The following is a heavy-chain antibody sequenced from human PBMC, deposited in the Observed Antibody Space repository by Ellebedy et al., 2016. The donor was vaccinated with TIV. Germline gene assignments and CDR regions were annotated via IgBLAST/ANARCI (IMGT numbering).Heavy chain of an antibody. CDR3: ARSNWLDP. CDR2: IKDDGSEM. CDR1: GFSIRNYW. V-gene: IGHV3-7*03. Sequence: GESLKISCVASGFSIRNYWMNWVRQAPGKGLEWVANIKDDGSEMYYVDSVKGRFTISSDIAKNSLYLQMNNQRVEDTAVYYCARSNWLDPWGPGTLVTVSS. J-gene: IGHJ5*02.